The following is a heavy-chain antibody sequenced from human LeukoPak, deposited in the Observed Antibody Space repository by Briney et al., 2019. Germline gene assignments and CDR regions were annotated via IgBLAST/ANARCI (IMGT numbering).Heavy chain of an antibody. J-gene: IGHJ6*02. CDR2: IYYSGTT. D-gene: IGHD4-17*01. V-gene: IGHV4-59*01. Sequence: SEALSLTCAVSGGSIGSYYWSWLRQPPGRGLEWIGYIYYSGTTNYNPSLKSRVTISVDESKNQFSLKLTSVTDADTAVYYCAREDPQTTVPEGLDVWGQGTTVTVSS. CDR1: GGSIGSYY. CDR3: AREDPQTTVPEGLDV.